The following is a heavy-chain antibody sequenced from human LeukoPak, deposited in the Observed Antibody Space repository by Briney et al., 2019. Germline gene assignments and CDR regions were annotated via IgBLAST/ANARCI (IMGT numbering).Heavy chain of an antibody. V-gene: IGHV4-59*01. D-gene: IGHD3-22*01. CDR2: IYYSGST. CDR1: GGSISSYY. CDR3: ARYYYDSSGYLHPVDAFDI. J-gene: IGHJ3*02. Sequence: TTSETLSLTCTVSGGSISSYYWSWIRQPPGKGLEWIGYIYYSGSTNYNPSLKSRVTISVDTSKNQFSLKLSSVTAADTAVYYCARYYYDSSGYLHPVDAFDIWGQGTMVTVSS.